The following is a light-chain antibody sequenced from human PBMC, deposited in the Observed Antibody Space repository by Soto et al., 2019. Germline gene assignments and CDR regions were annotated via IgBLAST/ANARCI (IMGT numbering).Light chain of an antibody. CDR3: QHYRNWPLT. J-gene: IGKJ4*01. V-gene: IGKV3-15*01. Sequence: EVVMTQSPATLSVSLGERATLSCRASQTIRSSLAWYQQKPGQAPRLIIYGASTRATGIPARFSGSGSGTEFTLTISSLQSEDFAVYYCQHYRNWPLTFGGGTKV. CDR1: QTIRSS. CDR2: GAS.